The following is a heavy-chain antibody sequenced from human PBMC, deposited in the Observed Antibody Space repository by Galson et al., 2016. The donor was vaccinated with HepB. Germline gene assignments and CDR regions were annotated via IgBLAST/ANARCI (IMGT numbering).Heavy chain of an antibody. V-gene: IGHV4-59*08. CDR3: AGGWQFDY. Sequence: ETLSLTCSVSGGSISNYYCSWIRQSPGKGPEWIGYVPYSGSAKYNPSLKSRATISVDTSNNQFSLRLSSVTVADTAVYYCAGGWQFDYWGQGTMVTVAS. CDR2: VPYSGSA. D-gene: IGHD6-19*01. J-gene: IGHJ4*02. CDR1: GGSISNYY.